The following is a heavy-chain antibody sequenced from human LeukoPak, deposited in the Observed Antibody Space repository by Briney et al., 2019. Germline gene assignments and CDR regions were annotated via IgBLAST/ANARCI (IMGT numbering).Heavy chain of an antibody. Sequence: SETLSLTCTVSGGSISSYYWSWIRQPAGKGLEWIGRIYISATTNYNPSLKSRVTMSVDTSRNQFSLKLSSVTAADTAVYYCARDSVRGVDLDVWGKGTTVTISS. CDR1: GGSISSYY. D-gene: IGHD3-10*01. CDR2: IYISATT. V-gene: IGHV4-4*07. CDR3: ARDSVRGVDLDV. J-gene: IGHJ6*04.